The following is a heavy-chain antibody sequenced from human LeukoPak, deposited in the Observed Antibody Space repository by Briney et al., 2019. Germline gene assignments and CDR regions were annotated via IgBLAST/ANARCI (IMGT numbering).Heavy chain of an antibody. CDR2: IYYSGST. CDR1: GDSISSYY. Sequence: SQTLSLTCTVSGDSISSYYWRWIRQPPGKGLEWIGYIYYSGSTSYNPSLKSRVTISIDTSKNQFSLNLRSVTAADTAVYYCAGEVVATAGVDYWGQGTLVTVSS. D-gene: IGHD6-13*01. CDR3: AGEVVATAGVDY. V-gene: IGHV4-59*12. J-gene: IGHJ4*02.